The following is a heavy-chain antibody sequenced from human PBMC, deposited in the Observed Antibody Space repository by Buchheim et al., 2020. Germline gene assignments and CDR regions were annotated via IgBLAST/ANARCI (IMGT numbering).Heavy chain of an antibody. CDR1: GFTFRRNW. J-gene: IGHJ5*02. V-gene: IGHV3-7*01. D-gene: IGHD2-15*01. CDR2: IKEDGSEK. CDR3: AREWS. Sequence: EMQLVESGGGLVQPGGSLRLSCATSGFTFRRNWMSWVRQAPGKGLEWVANIKEDGSEKNYGASVKGRFTISRDNAKNSLYLQMNSLRVEDTAIYYCAREWSWGQGTL.